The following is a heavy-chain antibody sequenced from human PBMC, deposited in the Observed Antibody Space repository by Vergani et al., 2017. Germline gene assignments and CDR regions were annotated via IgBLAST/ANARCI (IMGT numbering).Heavy chain of an antibody. D-gene: IGHD6-13*01. CDR2: INPSGGST. Sequence: QVQLVQSGAEVKKPGASVKVSCKASGYTFTSYYMHWVRQAPGQGLEWMGIINPSGGSTSHAQKFQGRVTMTRDTSQSTVYMELSSLRSEDTAVYYCAGAGGIAAAALYYYYGMDVWGQGTTVTVSS. V-gene: IGHV1-46*01. CDR3: AGAGGIAAAALYYYYGMDV. CDR1: GYTFTSYY. J-gene: IGHJ6*02.